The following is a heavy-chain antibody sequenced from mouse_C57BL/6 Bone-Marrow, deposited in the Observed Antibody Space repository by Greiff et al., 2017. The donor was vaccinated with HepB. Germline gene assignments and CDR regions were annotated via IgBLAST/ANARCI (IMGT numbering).Heavy chain of an antibody. CDR2: ISNGGGST. J-gene: IGHJ2*01. V-gene: IGHV5-12*01. CDR1: GFTFSDYY. CDR3: ARHARYYFDY. Sequence: EVKLMESGGGLVQPGGSPKLSCAASGFTFSDYYMYWVRQTPEKRLEWVAYISNGGGSTYYPDTVKGRFTISRDNAKNTLYLQMSRLKSEDTAMYYCARHARYYFDYWGQGTTLTVSS.